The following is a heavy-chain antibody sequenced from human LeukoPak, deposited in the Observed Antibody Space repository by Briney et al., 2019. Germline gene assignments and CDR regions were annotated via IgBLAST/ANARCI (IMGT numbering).Heavy chain of an antibody. D-gene: IGHD3-22*01. CDR2: IRQDDSEK. CDR3: ARDYYDTSGCLDY. V-gene: IGHV3-7*03. J-gene: IGHJ4*02. CDR1: GFTFSDYW. Sequence: SGGSLRLSCSASGFTFSDYWMMWVRQAPGKGLEWVGNIRQDDSEKNYVDSVKGRFTISRDNAKSSLYLQMNSLRADDTAVYYCARDYYDTSGCLDYWGQGTLVTVSS.